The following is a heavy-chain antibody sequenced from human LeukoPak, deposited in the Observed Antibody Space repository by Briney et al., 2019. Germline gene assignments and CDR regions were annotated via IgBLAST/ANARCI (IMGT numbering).Heavy chain of an antibody. V-gene: IGHV3-74*01. CDR2: IHSDGSST. D-gene: IGHD6-6*01. Sequence: GGSLRLSCGASGFTFSTSWMHWVRQAPGKGLVWVSRIHSDGSSTAYADSVKGRFTISRDNAKNSLYLQMNRLRAADTAVYYRAISTYSSSPSWGQGTLVTVSP. CDR1: GFTFSTSW. J-gene: IGHJ5*02. CDR3: AISTYSSSPS.